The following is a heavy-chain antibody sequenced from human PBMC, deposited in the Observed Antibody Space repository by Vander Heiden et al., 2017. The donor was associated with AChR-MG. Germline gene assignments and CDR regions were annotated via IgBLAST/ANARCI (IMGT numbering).Heavy chain of an antibody. J-gene: IGHJ4*02. V-gene: IGHV3-11*01. CDR3: ARDSDYIWGSSQYYFDY. CDR2: ISSSGSTI. CDR1: GFSFSDYY. Sequence: QVQLVESGGGLVKPGGSLRLFCAAYGFSFSDYYMSWIRQAPGKGLEWVSYISSSGSTIYYADSVKGRFTISRDNAKNSLYLQMNSLRAEDTAVYYCARDSDYIWGSSQYYFDYWCQGPLVTVSS. D-gene: IGHD3-16*01.